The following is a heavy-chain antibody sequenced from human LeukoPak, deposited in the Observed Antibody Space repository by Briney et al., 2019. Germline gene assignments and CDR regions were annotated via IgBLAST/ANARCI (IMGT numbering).Heavy chain of an antibody. CDR1: GGSISSSSYY. V-gene: IGHV4-39*01. J-gene: IGHJ4*02. CDR2: IYYSGST. D-gene: IGHD3/OR15-3a*01. CDR3: ARGLFQSNGDWGDNYLDY. Sequence: SETLSLTCTVSGGSISSSSYYWGWIRQPPGKGLEWIGSIYYSGSTYYNPSLKSRVTISVDTSKNQFSLKLSSVTAADTAVYYCARGLFQSNGDWGDNYLDYWGQGTLVTVSS.